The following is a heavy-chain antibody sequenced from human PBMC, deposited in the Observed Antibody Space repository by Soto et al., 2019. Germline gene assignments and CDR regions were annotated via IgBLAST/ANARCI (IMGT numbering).Heavy chain of an antibody. D-gene: IGHD4-17*01. CDR2: IKSDGSST. CDR3: ASAAPFNYGGNSGFDF. V-gene: IGHV3-74*03. J-gene: IGHJ4*02. CDR1: GFTFSDYY. Sequence: PGWSMRLACAASGFTFSDYYMSWVRQAPGKGLVWVSGIKSDGSSTTYADSVKGRFTISRDNAKNTLYLQMNSLRAEDTAVYYCASAAPFNYGGNSGFDFWGQGTLVTVSS.